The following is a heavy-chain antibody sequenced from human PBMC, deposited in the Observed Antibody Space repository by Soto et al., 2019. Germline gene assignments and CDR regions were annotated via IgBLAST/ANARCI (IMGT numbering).Heavy chain of an antibody. D-gene: IGHD3-3*02. CDR2: FDPEDGET. J-gene: IGHJ6*02. Sequence: ASVKVSCKVSGYTLTELSMHWVRQAPGKGLEWMGGFDPEDGETIYAQKFQGRVTMTEDTSTDTAYMELSSLRSEDTAVYYCATSFLEWLLSYPYGVDVWGQGTTVTVSS. V-gene: IGHV1-24*01. CDR1: GYTLTELS. CDR3: ATSFLEWLLSYPYGVDV.